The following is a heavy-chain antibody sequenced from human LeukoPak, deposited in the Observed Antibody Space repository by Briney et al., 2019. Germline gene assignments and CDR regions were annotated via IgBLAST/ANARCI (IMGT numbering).Heavy chain of an antibody. J-gene: IGHJ4*02. Sequence: SETLSLTCTVSGGSISSSSYYWGWIRQPPGKGLEWIGSIYYSGSTYYNPSLKSRVTISVDTSKNQFSLKLSSVTAADTAVYYCASLNLAVALDYWGQGTLVTVSS. CDR3: ASLNLAVALDY. CDR2: IYYSGST. V-gene: IGHV4-39*01. CDR1: GGSISSSSYY. D-gene: IGHD6-19*01.